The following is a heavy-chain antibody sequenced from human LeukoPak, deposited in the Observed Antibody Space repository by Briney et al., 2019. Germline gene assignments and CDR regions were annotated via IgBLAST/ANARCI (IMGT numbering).Heavy chain of an antibody. Sequence: SETLSLTCTVSGGSISSYYWSWIRQPPGKGLEYIGYIYYSGSTNYNPSLKSRVTISVDTSKNQFSLKLSSVTAADTAVYYCARSAGYQLLEGYFYYMDVWGKGTTVTVSS. V-gene: IGHV4-59*01. J-gene: IGHJ6*03. CDR3: ARSAGYQLLEGYFYYMDV. CDR1: GGSISSYY. CDR2: IYYSGST. D-gene: IGHD2-2*01.